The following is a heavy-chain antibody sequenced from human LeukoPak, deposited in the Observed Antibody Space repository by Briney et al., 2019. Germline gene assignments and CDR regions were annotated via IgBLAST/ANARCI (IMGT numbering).Heavy chain of an antibody. J-gene: IGHJ4*02. CDR3: AKERRWLQLGN. V-gene: IGHV3-23*01. CDR2: ITGSGGTA. CDR1: GFTFSNYA. Sequence: PGGSLRPSCAASGFTFSNYAMSWVRQAPGKGLEWVSAITGSGGTAYYADSVKGRFTISRDNSKNTLYLQVNSLRAEDTAVYYCAKERRWLQLGNWGQGTLVTVSS. D-gene: IGHD5-24*01.